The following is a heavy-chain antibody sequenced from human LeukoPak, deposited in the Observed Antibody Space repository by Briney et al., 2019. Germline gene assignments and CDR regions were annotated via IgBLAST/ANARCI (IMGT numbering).Heavy chain of an antibody. J-gene: IGHJ4*02. V-gene: IGHV3-30*04. D-gene: IGHD3-10*01. CDR1: GFTFSSYA. CDR2: ISYDGSNK. CDR3: ARVYYGSVSWFDY. Sequence: GGSLRLSCAASGFTFSSYAMHWGRQAPGKGQERVAVISYDGSNKYYADSVKGRFTISRHNSKNTLYLQMNSLRAADTAVYYCARVYYGSVSWFDYCGQGTLVTVSS.